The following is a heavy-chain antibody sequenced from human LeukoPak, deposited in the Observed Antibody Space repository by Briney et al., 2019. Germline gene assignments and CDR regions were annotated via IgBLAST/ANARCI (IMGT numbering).Heavy chain of an antibody. CDR2: ISYDGSNK. D-gene: IGHD5-24*01. CDR3: AKGEAEMATTYYYGMDV. J-gene: IGHJ6*02. Sequence: PGRSLRPSCAASGFTFSSYGMHWVRQAPGKGLEWVAGISYDGSNKYYADSVKGRFSISRDNSKNTLYLQMNSLRTEDTAVYYCAKGEAEMATTYYYGMDVWGQGTTVTVSS. CDR1: GFTFSSYG. V-gene: IGHV3-30*18.